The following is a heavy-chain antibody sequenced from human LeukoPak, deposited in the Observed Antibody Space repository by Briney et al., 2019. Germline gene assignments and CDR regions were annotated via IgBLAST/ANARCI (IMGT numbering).Heavy chain of an antibody. D-gene: IGHD5-12*01. CDR2: IIPIFGTA. V-gene: IGHV1-69*01. CDR3: ARSKNIVATRVMYYYYYYGMDV. Sequence: GASVKVSCKASGGTFSSYAISWVRQAPGQGLEWMGGIIPIFGTANYAQKFQGRVTITADESTSTAYMELSSLRSGDTAVYYCARSKNIVATRVMYYYYYYGMDVWGKGTTVTVSS. J-gene: IGHJ6*04. CDR1: GGTFSSYA.